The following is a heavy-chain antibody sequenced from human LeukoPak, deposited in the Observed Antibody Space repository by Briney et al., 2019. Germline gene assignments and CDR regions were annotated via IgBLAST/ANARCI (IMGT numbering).Heavy chain of an antibody. Sequence: GGSLRLSCAASGFTLSSYGMHWVRRAPGKGLEWVAVIWYDGSNKYYADSVKGRFTISRDNSKNTLYLQMNSLRAEDTAVYYCARGDPIADYWGQGTLVTVSS. D-gene: IGHD2-21*02. J-gene: IGHJ4*02. V-gene: IGHV3-33*01. CDR2: IWYDGSNK. CDR1: GFTLSSYG. CDR3: ARGDPIADY.